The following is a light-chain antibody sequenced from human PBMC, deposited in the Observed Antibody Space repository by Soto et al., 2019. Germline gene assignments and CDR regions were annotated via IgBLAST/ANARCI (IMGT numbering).Light chain of an antibody. CDR3: SSYISSSTLVV. CDR1: SSDVGGYNY. Sequence: QSVLTQPASVSGSPGQSITISCTGTSSDVGGYNYVSWYQQHPGKAPKLMIYEVSNRPSGVSNRFSGSKSGNTASLTISGLEAEDEADYCCSSYISSSTLVVFGGGTKLTVL. CDR2: EVS. V-gene: IGLV2-14*01. J-gene: IGLJ2*01.